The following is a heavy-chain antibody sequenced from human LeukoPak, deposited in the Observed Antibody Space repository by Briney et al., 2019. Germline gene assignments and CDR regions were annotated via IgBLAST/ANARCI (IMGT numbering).Heavy chain of an antibody. CDR1: GGSFSGYY. Sequence: TSETLSLTCAVYGGSFSGYYWSWIRQPPGKGLEWIGEINHSGSTNYNPSLKSRVTISVDTSKNQFSLKLSSVTAADTAVYYCAGAYPETPTYYYYYYMDVWGKGTTVTVSS. V-gene: IGHV4-34*01. J-gene: IGHJ6*03. CDR3: AGAYPETPTYYYYYYMDV. CDR2: INHSGST.